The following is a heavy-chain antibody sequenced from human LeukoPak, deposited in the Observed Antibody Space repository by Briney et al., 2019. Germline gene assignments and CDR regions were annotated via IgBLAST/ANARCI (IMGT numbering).Heavy chain of an antibody. V-gene: IGHV3-7*01. J-gene: IGHJ4*02. CDR3: ARDSEPTAC. CDR2: IKQDGSKK. CDR1: GLTFVSYW. Sequence: GGSLRLSCQAPGLTFVSYWRSWVRQAPGKGLEWVANIKQDGSKKYYVDSVKGRFTISRDNAKNSLYLQMNSLRAEDTAVYYCARDSEPTACWGQGTLVTVSS.